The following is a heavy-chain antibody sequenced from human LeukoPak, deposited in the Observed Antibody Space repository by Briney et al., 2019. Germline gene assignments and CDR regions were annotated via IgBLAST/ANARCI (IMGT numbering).Heavy chain of an antibody. D-gene: IGHD2-15*01. Sequence: GASVKVSCKASGYTFTSYGISWVRQAPGQGLEWMGWISAYNGNTNYAQKLQGRVTMTTDTSTSTAHMELRSLRSDDTAVYYCARSPPLVVVVAATRFDYWGQGTLVTVSS. CDR2: ISAYNGNT. CDR3: ARSPPLVVVVAATRFDY. V-gene: IGHV1-18*01. J-gene: IGHJ4*02. CDR1: GYTFTSYG.